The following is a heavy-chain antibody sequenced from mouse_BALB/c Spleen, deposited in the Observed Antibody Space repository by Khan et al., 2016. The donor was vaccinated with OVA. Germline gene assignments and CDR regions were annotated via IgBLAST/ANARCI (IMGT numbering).Heavy chain of an antibody. D-gene: IGHD2-12*01. CDR1: GYIFTNYG. CDR3: ARGAFYDCRGKNAWFAY. CDR2: INTYTGEP. V-gene: IGHV9-3-1*01. J-gene: IGHJ3*01. Sequence: QIQLVQSGPELKKPGETVKISCKASGYIFTNYGMNWVQQAPGQGLKWMGWINTYTGEPTYADDFRGRFAFSLETSASTAYLQINNLKKKDTATDFCARGAFYDCRGKNAWFAYWGQGTLVTVAA.